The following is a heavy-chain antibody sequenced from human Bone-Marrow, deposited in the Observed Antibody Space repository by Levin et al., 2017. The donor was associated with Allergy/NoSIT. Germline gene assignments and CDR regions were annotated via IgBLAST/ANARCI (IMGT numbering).Heavy chain of an antibody. CDR3: ARLGEVPLGGVLAWGPKPLKRHYYFDS. J-gene: IGHJ4*02. CDR2: ISSSGSDI. V-gene: IGHV3-48*03. Sequence: TGGSLRLSCAASGFAFSNFGLTWVRQAPGKGLEWVSYISSSGSDIYYADSLNGRFTIARDNAKNSLSLQMNSLGDEDTAIYYCARLGEVPLGGVLAWGPKPLKRHYYFDSWGLGTLVTVST. D-gene: IGHD3-16*02. CDR1: GFAFSNFG.